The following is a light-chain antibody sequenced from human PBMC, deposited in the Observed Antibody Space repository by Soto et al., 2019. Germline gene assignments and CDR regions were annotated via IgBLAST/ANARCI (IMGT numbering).Light chain of an antibody. CDR2: EVS. Sequence: QSVLTQPPSVSGSPGQSVTISCTGTSSDIGSYNRVSWYQQPPGTAPKLMMYEVSNRPSGVPDRFSGSKSGNTASLTISGLQAEDEADYYCSLYTTGSTFVVGTGTKVNVL. CDR1: SSDIGSYNR. V-gene: IGLV2-18*01. CDR3: SLYTTGSTFV. J-gene: IGLJ1*01.